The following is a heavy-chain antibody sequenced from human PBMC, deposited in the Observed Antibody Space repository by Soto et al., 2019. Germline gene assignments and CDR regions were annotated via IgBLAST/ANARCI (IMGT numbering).Heavy chain of an antibody. V-gene: IGHV3-53*02. CDR3: SSTRGSAYDY. CDR2: IYNGGGT. J-gene: IGHJ4*02. Sequence: EVQLVETGGGLIQPGGSLRLSCAASGFTVSGNYMTWVRQAPGKGLEWVSVIYNGGGTYYADSVKGRFTISRDNSKNTLYLQMNSLRAEDTAVYYCSSTRGSAYDYWGQGTLVPVSS. D-gene: IGHD6-25*01. CDR1: GFTVSGNY.